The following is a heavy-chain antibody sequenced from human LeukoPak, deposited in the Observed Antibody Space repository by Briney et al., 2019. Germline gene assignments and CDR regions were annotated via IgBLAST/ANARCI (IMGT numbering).Heavy chain of an antibody. Sequence: PGRSLRLSCAASGFTFSNNAMHWVRQAPGKGLEWVALISYDGSNRYYADSVKGRFTISRDNSKNTLYLQMNSLRPEDTAVCYCARGQHRWDYSHNLMSFWGQGTMVTVSS. CDR3: ARGQHRWDYSHNLMSF. CDR1: GFTFSNNA. D-gene: IGHD4-11*01. CDR2: ISYDGSNR. V-gene: IGHV3-30*04. J-gene: IGHJ3*01.